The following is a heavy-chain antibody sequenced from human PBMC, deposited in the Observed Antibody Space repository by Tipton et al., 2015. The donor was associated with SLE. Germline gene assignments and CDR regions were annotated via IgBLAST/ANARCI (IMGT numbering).Heavy chain of an antibody. V-gene: IGHV4-4*07. CDR3: VRVEGAYDQYYFDS. D-gene: IGHD5-12*01. J-gene: IGHJ4*02. Sequence: LRLSCTVSGGSISSYYWSWIRQPAGKGLEWIGRTYSSGSTNYNPSLKSRVTMSVDTSKNQFSLKLSSVTAADTAVYYCVRVEGAYDQYYFDSWGQGTLVTASS. CDR1: GGSISSYY. CDR2: TYSSGST.